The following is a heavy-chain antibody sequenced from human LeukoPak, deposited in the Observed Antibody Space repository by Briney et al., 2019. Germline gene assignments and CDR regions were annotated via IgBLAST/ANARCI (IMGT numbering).Heavy chain of an antibody. CDR3: ARSRGYFDY. CDR1: GGSISSYY. V-gene: IGHV4-59*01. CDR2: IYYSGGT. Sequence: SETLSLTCTVSGGSISSYYWSWIRQPPGKGLEWIGYIYYSGGTNYNPSLKSRVTISVDTSKNQFSLKLSSVTAADTALYYCARSRGYFDYWGQGTLVTVSS. D-gene: IGHD6-13*01. J-gene: IGHJ4*02.